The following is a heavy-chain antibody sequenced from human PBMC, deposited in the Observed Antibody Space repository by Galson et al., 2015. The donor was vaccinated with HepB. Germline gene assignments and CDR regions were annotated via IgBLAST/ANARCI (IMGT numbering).Heavy chain of an antibody. CDR2: IYYDGSDK. J-gene: IGHJ4*02. Sequence: SLRLSCAASGFTFNSYGMHWVRQAPGKGLEWVSLIYYDGSDKYYADSVKGRFTISRDNSKNTLYLQMNSLRAEDTAVYYCARDDSNSGYYLDYWGQGTLVTVSS. D-gene: IGHD3-22*01. CDR3: ARDDSNSGYYLDY. CDR1: GFTFNSYG. V-gene: IGHV3-33*01.